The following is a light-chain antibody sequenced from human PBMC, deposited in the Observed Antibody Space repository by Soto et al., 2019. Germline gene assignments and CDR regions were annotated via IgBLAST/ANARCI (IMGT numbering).Light chain of an antibody. Sequence: QSVLTQPPSASGTPGQRVTISCSGSSSNIGSNYVYWYQQLPGTAPKLLIYSNNKRPSGVPDRFSGSKSGTSASLAITGLRSEDEADDYCAAWDDSLSGFYVFGTGTKLTVL. J-gene: IGLJ1*01. CDR3: AAWDDSLSGFYV. CDR2: SNN. V-gene: IGLV1-47*02. CDR1: SSNIGSNY.